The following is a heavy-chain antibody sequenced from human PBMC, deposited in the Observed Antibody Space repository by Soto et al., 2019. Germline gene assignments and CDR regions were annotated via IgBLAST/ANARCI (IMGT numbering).Heavy chain of an antibody. CDR1: GFTFSSYD. V-gene: IGHV3-13*05. Sequence: EVQLVESGGGLVQPGGSLRLSCAASGFTFSSYDMHWVRQATGKGLEWVSAIGTAGDPYYPGSVKGRFTISRDNSKNTLYLQMNSLRAEDTAVYYCARQAIRAIAAAGPFDYWGQGTLVTVSS. D-gene: IGHD6-13*01. CDR3: ARQAIRAIAAAGPFDY. J-gene: IGHJ4*02. CDR2: IGTAGDP.